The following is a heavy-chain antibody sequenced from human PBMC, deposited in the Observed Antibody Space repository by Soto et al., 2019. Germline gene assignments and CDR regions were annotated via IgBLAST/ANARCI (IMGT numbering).Heavy chain of an antibody. J-gene: IGHJ6*02. CDR3: ARDSPSFFEYGYNYGMDV. CDR1: GYTFTSYG. Sequence: ASVKVSCKASGYTFTSYGISWVRQAPGQGLEWMGWISAYNGNTNYAQKLQGRVTMTTDTSTSTAYMELRSLRSDDTAVYYCARDSPSFFEYGYNYGMDVWGQGTTVTVSS. V-gene: IGHV1-18*04. D-gene: IGHD3-10*01. CDR2: ISAYNGNT.